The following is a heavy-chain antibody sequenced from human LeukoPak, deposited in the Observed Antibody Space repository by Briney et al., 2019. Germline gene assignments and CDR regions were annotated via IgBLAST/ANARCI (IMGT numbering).Heavy chain of an antibody. V-gene: IGHV1-18*01. CDR3: ARERVVGATGNFQH. CDR2: ISAYNGNT. CDR1: GYTFTSFG. J-gene: IGHJ1*01. D-gene: IGHD1-26*01. Sequence: ASVKVSCKASGYTFTSFGISWVRQAPGQALEWMGWISAYNGNTNYARKLQGRVTMTTDTSTSTAYMELRSLRSDDTAVYYCARERVVGATGNFQHWGQGTLVTVSS.